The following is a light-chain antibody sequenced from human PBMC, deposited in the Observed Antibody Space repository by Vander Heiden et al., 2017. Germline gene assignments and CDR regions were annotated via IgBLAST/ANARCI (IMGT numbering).Light chain of an antibody. Sequence: QSVLTQPPSPSGTTGQRVTISCSGSSPNIGSNAVNWYQHLPGTAPKLVIFNNFLRPSGVPDRFSASKFGTSASLAISGLQSEDEADYYCAAWDDSLDVPVFGGGTKVTVL. CDR3: AAWDDSLDVPV. CDR2: NNF. J-gene: IGLJ3*02. CDR1: SPNIGSNA. V-gene: IGLV1-44*01.